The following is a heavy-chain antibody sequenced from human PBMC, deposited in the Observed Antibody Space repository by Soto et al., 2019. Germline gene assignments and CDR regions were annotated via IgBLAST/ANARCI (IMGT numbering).Heavy chain of an antibody. CDR2: ISYSGST. V-gene: IGHV4-39*01. CDR3: SRRYSFGSGKYGVDV. CDR1: GGSISSSKND. D-gene: IGHD3-10*01. Sequence: SETLSLTCTVSGGSISSSKNDWGWILQPPGKGVEQIGTISYSGSTYYNPSLNGRVIISVDTAKNQFSLKLSSLTAADTAVYYCSRRYSFGSGKYGVDVWGQGTMVTVSS. J-gene: IGHJ6*02.